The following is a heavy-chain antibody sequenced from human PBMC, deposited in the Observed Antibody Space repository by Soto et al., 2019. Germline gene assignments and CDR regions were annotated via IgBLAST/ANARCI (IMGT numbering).Heavy chain of an antibody. V-gene: IGHV1-69*06. D-gene: IGHD6-19*01. CDR1: GGTFSSYA. CDR3: ATAGVAVAGNWFDP. Sequence: QVQLVQSGAEVKKPGSSVKVSCKASGGTFSSYAISWVRQAPGQGLEWMGGIIPIFGTANYAQKFQGRVTMTEDTSTDTAYMELSSLRSEDTAVYYCATAGVAVAGNWFDPWGQGTLVTVSS. J-gene: IGHJ5*02. CDR2: IIPIFGTA.